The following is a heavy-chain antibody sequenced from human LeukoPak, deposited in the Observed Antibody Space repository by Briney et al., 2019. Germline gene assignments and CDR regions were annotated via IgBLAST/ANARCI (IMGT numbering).Heavy chain of an antibody. CDR2: IYSGGNT. J-gene: IGHJ1*01. D-gene: IGHD3-22*01. CDR1: GFTVSSNY. Sequence: GGSLRLSCSAPGFTVSSNYMSWVRQAPGKGLEWVSVIYSGGNTYYADSVKGRFTISRDNSNNTLHLQMNSLRAEDTAVYYCARDGSLSDSSGYYYADRYFQHWGQGTLVTVSS. V-gene: IGHV3-53*01. CDR3: ARDGSLSDSSGYYYADRYFQH.